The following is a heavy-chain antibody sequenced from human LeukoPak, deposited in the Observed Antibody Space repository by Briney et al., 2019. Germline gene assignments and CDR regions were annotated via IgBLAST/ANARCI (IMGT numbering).Heavy chain of an antibody. CDR3: ARGTWELTADFGFDC. V-gene: IGHV3-33*01. CDR2: ICYDGSNK. Sequence: PGGSLRLSCAASGFTFSSYGMHWVRQAPGKGLEGVADICYDGSNKYYADSVKGRFTISRDNSKNTLHLQMDSLRAEDTDVYSCARGTWELTADFGFDCWGQGTPVTASS. J-gene: IGHJ4*02. CDR1: GFTFSSYG. D-gene: IGHD1-26*01.